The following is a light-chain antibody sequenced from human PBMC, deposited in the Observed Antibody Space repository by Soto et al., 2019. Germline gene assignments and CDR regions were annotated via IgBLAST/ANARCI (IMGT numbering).Light chain of an antibody. CDR1: SSDVGVYNY. CDR2: EVS. Sequence: QSALTQPLSASGSPGQSVTISCTGTSSDVGVYNYVSWYQQHPGKAPKLMIYEVSKRPSGVPDRFSGSKSGNTASLTVSGLQAEDEADYYCSSYAGSNNLVFGGGTKLTVL. CDR3: SSYAGSNNLV. V-gene: IGLV2-8*01. J-gene: IGLJ3*02.